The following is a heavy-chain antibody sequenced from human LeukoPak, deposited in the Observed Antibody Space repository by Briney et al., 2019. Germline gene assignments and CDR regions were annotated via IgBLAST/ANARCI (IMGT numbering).Heavy chain of an antibody. V-gene: IGHV3-9*01. J-gene: IGHJ4*01. D-gene: IGHD3-10*01. Sequence: GGSLRLSCAASGFIFDDYGMHWVRQRPGKGPEWVAHISWNSGTIEYADSVKGRFVISRDNVKNSLYLQMDRQRQEDTALYYCAKKGNRFGEFFEHWGHGALVTVSS. CDR3: AKKGNRFGEFFEH. CDR2: ISWNSGTI. CDR1: GFIFDDYG.